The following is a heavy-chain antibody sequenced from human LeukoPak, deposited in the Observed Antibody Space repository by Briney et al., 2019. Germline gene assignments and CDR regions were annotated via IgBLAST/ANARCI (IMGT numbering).Heavy chain of an antibody. J-gene: IGHJ4*02. D-gene: IGHD6-19*01. CDR1: GFTVSSNY. Sequence: GGSLRLSCVASGFTVSSNYMSWVRQAPGRGLEWVSVIYSAGNTYYADSVKGRFTISRHNSENTLYLHMNSLRVEDTAVYFCARGGTPGYSSGRIDYWGQGTLVTVSS. CDR2: IYSAGNT. CDR3: ARGGTPGYSSGRIDY. V-gene: IGHV3-53*04.